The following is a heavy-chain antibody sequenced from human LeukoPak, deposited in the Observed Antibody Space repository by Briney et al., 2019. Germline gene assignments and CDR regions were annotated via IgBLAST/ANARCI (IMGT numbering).Heavy chain of an antibody. V-gene: IGHV4-34*01. CDR1: GGSFSGYY. J-gene: IGHJ4*02. D-gene: IGHD2-15*01. CDR3: ARGFHGYCSGGSCYSARHPFDY. CDR2: INHSGST. Sequence: SETLSLTCAVYGGSFSGYYWSWIRQPPGKGLEWIGEINHSGSTNYNPSLKSRVTISVDTSKNQFSLKLSSVTAADTAVYYCARGFHGYCSGGSCYSARHPFDYWGQGTLVTVSS.